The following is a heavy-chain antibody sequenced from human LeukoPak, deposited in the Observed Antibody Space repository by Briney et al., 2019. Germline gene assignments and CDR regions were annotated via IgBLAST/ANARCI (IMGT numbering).Heavy chain of an antibody. CDR3: ARQAWKKFDY. CDR1: GGSISSYY. D-gene: IGHD1-1*01. J-gene: IGHJ4*02. CDR2: IYYSENT. Sequence: PSETLSLTCTVSGGSISSYYWSWIRQPPGKGLEWIGYIYYSENTNYNPSLKSRVTMSVDTSNNQFSLRLSSVTAADTAVYYCARQAWKKFDYWGQGTLATVSS. V-gene: IGHV4-59*08.